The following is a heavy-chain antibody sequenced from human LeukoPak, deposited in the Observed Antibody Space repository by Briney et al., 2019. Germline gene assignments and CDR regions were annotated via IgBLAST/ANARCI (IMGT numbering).Heavy chain of an antibody. J-gene: IGHJ6*03. D-gene: IGHD4-17*01. CDR1: GYTFTGYY. CDR2: INPNSGGT. CDR3: ARDTVTTNYYYMDV. Sequence: ASVKVSCKASGYTFTGYYMHWVRQAPGQGLEWMGWINPNSGGTNYAQKFQGRVTMTRDTSISTAYMELSRLRSDDTAVYYCARDTVTTNYYYMDVWGKGTTVTVSS. V-gene: IGHV1-2*02.